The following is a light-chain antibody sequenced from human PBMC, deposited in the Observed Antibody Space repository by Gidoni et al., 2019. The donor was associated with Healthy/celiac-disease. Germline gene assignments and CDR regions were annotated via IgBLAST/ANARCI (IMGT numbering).Light chain of an antibody. Sequence: EIVLTQSPGTLSLSPGERATLSCRASQSVSSSYLAWYQQKPVQAPRLVIYGASSRATGIPDRFSGSGSGTDFTLTISRLEPEDFAVYYCQQYGSPKTFGQGTKVEIK. CDR3: QQYGSPKT. V-gene: IGKV3-20*01. J-gene: IGKJ1*01. CDR2: GAS. CDR1: QSVSSSY.